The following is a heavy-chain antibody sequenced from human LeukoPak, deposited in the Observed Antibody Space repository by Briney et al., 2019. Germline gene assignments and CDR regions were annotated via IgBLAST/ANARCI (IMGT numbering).Heavy chain of an antibody. V-gene: IGHV4-59*12. CDR3: ARGSRNTMIVVARPFDY. CDR1: GGSISSYY. CDR2: IYYSGST. D-gene: IGHD3-22*01. J-gene: IGHJ4*02. Sequence: KPSETLSLTCTVSGGSISSYYWSWIRQPPGKGLEWIGYIYYSGSTNYNPSLKSRVTISVDTSKNQFSLKLSSVTAADTAVYYCARGSRNTMIVVARPFDYWGQGTLVTVSS.